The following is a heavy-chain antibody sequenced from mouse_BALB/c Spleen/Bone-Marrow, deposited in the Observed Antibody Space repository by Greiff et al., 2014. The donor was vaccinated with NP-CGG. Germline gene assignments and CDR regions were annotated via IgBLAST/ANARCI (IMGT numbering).Heavy chain of an antibody. D-gene: IGHD1-3*01. J-gene: IGHJ4*01. CDR1: GFTFSNYA. V-gene: IGHV5-6*01. CDR3: ARLTPDYAMDY. Sequence: EVQLVESGGDLVKPGGSLKLSCAASGFTFSNYAMSWVRQTPDKRLEWVATISSGGSYTYFPDSVKGRFTISRDNAKNTLYLQMNSLKSEDAAMYYCARLTPDYAMDYWGQGTSVTVSS. CDR2: ISSGGSYT.